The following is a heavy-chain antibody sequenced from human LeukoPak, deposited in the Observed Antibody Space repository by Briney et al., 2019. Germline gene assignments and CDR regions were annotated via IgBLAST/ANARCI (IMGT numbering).Heavy chain of an antibody. Sequence: ASVTVSFEASGYTFTDYYIHWVRQAPGQGLEWMAWMNPNSGGTSYSQKFQGRVTMTRDTSISTAYMELSRLRFDDTAVYYCARNKEGKSLDYWGQGTLVTVSS. J-gene: IGHJ4*02. CDR1: GYTFTDYY. V-gene: IGHV1-2*02. CDR3: ARNKEGKSLDY. CDR2: MNPNSGGT.